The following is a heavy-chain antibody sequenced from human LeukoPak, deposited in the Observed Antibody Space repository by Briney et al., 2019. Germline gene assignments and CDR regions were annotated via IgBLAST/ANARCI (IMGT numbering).Heavy chain of an antibody. CDR1: GFTFSRFE. D-gene: IGHD1-1*01. CDR3: ARGPPRGKYYYMDV. CDR2: HGTASDT. Sequence: SLTLSCAACGFTFSRFEMHGLRQPTGQALECFSTHGTASDTYYPGSVEGRFTISRDNAKNSLYLQMNSLAAGDTAVDYCARGPPRGKYYYMDVWGKGTTVTVSS. V-gene: IGHV3-13*01. J-gene: IGHJ6*03.